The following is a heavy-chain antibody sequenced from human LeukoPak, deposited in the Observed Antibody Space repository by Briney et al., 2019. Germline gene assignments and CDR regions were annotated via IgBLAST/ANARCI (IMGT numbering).Heavy chain of an antibody. J-gene: IGHJ3*02. CDR3: AREAVAVSDAFDI. D-gene: IGHD6-19*01. V-gene: IGHV3-11*04. CDR2: ISGNGGVI. Sequence: GGSLRLSCAASGFTFSDNYMTWVRQAPGKGLEWLSYISGNGGVIQYADSVKGRFTISRDNAKNLLYLQMDSLRVEDTAVYYCAREAVAVSDAFDIWGQGTMVTVSS. CDR1: GFTFSDNY.